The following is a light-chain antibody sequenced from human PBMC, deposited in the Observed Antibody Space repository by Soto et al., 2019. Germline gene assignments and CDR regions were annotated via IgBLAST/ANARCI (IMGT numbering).Light chain of an antibody. V-gene: IGKV3-15*01. CDR1: QHIDRK. CDR3: QQYGSSPIT. CDR2: DAS. J-gene: IGKJ5*01. Sequence: EVLMTQSPSTLSVSPGQGVTLSCRASQHIDRKLAWYQQKTGQAPRLLIYDASIRATGVAARFIGSGSGTEFTLTISRLEPEDFAVYYCQQYGSSPITFGQGTRLENK.